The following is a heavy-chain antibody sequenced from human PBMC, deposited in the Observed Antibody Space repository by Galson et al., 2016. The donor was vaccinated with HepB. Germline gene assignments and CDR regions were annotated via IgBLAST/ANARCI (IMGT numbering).Heavy chain of an antibody. J-gene: IGHJ4*02. Sequence: QVQLQESGPGLGKPSETLSLTCTVSLDTISITGYFWSWIRQLPGGGLEWIGYISHGGSVYLNPSLKSRTVISVDTSKNQFSLDVRSVTAADTAVYFCARYGSWTGFDYWGRGTLVTV. CDR1: LDTISITGYF. CDR3: ARYGSWTGFDY. V-gene: IGHV4-31*03. D-gene: IGHD6-13*01. CDR2: ISHGGSV.